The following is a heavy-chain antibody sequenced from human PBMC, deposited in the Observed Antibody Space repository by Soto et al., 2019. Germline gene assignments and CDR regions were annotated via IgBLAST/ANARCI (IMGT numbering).Heavy chain of an antibody. CDR3: AWAHSYTGYSSGCFAP. D-gene: IGHD5-18*01. Sequence: QVQLQQWGAGLLKPSETLSLTCAVYGGSFSDYYWTWIRQPPGKGLEWIGEIDHSGSTNYNPSLKCRDTLSVGTSKILFSLRLSPATAADSAVYYCAWAHSYTGYSSGCFAPCGRGTLDPVSS. V-gene: IGHV4-34*02. J-gene: IGHJ5*02. CDR1: GGSFSDYY. CDR2: IDHSGST.